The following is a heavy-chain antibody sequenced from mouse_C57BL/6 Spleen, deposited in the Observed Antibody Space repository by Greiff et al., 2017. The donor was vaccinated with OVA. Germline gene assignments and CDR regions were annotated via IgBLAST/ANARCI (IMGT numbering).Heavy chain of an antibody. CDR2: ISSGGSYT. Sequence: EVMLVESGGDLVKPGGSLKLSCAASGFTFSSYGMSWVRQTPDKRLEWVATISSGGSYTYYPDSVKGRFTISRDNAKNTLYLQMSSLKSEDTAMYYCAIHDGYAMEDWGQGTSVTVSS. CDR3: AIHDGYAMED. CDR1: GFTFSSYG. V-gene: IGHV5-6*01. J-gene: IGHJ4*01.